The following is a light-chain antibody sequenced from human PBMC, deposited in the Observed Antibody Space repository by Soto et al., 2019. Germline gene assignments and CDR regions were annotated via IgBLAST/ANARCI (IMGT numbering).Light chain of an antibody. J-gene: IGKJ1*01. Sequence: DIQVTQPPSTLSASVVDRVTITCRASHCIDDWLAWYQQKPGKAPNLLINKASSLEYGVPSRFSGSKSETEFTLTISSLQPEDFATYYCQPYNSYSEAFGQGPTV. CDR2: KAS. V-gene: IGKV1-5*03. CDR1: HCIDDW. CDR3: QPYNSYSEA.